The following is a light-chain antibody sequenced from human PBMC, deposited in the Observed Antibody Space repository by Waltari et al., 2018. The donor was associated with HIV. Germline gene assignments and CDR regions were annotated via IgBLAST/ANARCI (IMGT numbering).Light chain of an antibody. Sequence: QSVLTQPPSVSAAPGQKVTISCSGSRSNIGDNYISWYQQLPGTAPTLLIYENHIRPSPIPDRFSGSKSGTSATLGITGLQTGDEADYYCGTWDSSLSAVVFGGGTKVTVL. CDR3: GTWDSSLSAVV. CDR2: ENH. CDR1: RSNIGDNY. V-gene: IGLV1-51*02. J-gene: IGLJ2*01.